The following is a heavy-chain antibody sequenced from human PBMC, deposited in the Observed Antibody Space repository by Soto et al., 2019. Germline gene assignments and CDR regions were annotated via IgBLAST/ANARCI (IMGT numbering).Heavy chain of an antibody. Sequence: QVQLQESGPGLVKPSQTLSPTRTVSGGSISSGNYYWSWIRQPPGKGLEWIGFISYSGSTYYSTSLKSRVTISVDTSKSQFSLNLSFVTAADTAVYYCATMGTPATGLYFFDYWGQGSLVTVSS. J-gene: IGHJ4*02. CDR3: ATMGTPATGLYFFDY. CDR1: GGSISSGNYY. V-gene: IGHV4-30-4*01. CDR2: ISYSGST. D-gene: IGHD2-15*01.